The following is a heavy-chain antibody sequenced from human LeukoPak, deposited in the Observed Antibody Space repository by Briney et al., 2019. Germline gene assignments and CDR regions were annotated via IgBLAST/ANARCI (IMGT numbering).Heavy chain of an antibody. Sequence: GGSLRLSCAASGFTFSSYAMSWVRQAPGKGLEWVSAISGSGGSTYYADSVKGRFTISRDNSKNTLYLQMNSLRAEDTAVYYCAKDFLFNYYDSSGYYFDYWGQGTLVTVSS. CDR1: GFTFSSYA. V-gene: IGHV3-23*01. CDR3: AKDFLFNYYDSSGYYFDY. J-gene: IGHJ4*02. D-gene: IGHD3-22*01. CDR2: ISGSGGST.